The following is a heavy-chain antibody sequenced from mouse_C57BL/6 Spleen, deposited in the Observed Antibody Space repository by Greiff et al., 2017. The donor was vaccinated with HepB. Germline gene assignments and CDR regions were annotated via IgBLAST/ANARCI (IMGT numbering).Heavy chain of an antibody. D-gene: IGHD1-1*01. V-gene: IGHV1-72*01. CDR2: IDPNSGGT. J-gene: IGHJ1*03. CDR3: AKGGATVVAFHWYFDV. Sequence: VQLQQSGAELVKPGASVKLSCKASGYTFTSYWMHWVKQRPGRGLEWIGRIDPNSGGTKYNEKFKSKATLTVDKPSSTAYMQLSSLTSEDSAVYYCAKGGATVVAFHWYFDVWGTGTTVTVSS. CDR1: GYTFTSYW.